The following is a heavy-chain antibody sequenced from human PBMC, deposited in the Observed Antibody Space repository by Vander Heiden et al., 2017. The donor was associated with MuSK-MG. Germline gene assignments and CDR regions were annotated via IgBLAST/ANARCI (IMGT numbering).Heavy chain of an antibody. CDR3: AREHSRVTTDDYYYYYMDV. CDR2: ISYSGSN. J-gene: IGHJ6*03. Sequence: QVQLQESGPGLVKPSETLSLTCTVPGGSIRSDYWASTRQHHGTGLEWIGYISYSGSNIYNPSLERRVTISVDTSKNQFSLKLTSVTAAETAVYYCAREHSRVTTDDYYYYYMDVWGKGTTVTVSS. D-gene: IGHD4-17*01. CDR1: GGSIRSDY. V-gene: IGHV4-59*01.